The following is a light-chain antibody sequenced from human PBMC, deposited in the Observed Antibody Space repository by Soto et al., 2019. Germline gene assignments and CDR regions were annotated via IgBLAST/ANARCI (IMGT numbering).Light chain of an antibody. CDR3: QQYNSWPPIT. CDR2: DAS. CDR1: ESVSRN. V-gene: IGKV3-15*01. Sequence: EVVMTQAPATLSVYPGERATLSCMASESVSRNLAWYQQKPGQAPRLLIYDASTRATGIPDRFSGGGSGTEFTLTISSLQSEDFVVYYCQQYNSWPPITFGQGTRLEI. J-gene: IGKJ5*01.